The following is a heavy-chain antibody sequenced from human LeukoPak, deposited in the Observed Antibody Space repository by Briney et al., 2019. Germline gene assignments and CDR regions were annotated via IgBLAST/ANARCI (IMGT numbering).Heavy chain of an antibody. CDR1: GGSFSGYY. D-gene: IGHD3-10*01. CDR3: ARESTGFGEFVWFDP. CDR2: IYTSGST. Sequence: SETLSLTCAVYGGSFSGYYWSWIRQPAGKGLEWIGRIYTSGSTNYNPSLKSRLTISVDTSKNQFSLKLSSVTAADTAVYYCARESTGFGEFVWFDPWGQGTLVTVSS. J-gene: IGHJ5*02. V-gene: IGHV4-4*07.